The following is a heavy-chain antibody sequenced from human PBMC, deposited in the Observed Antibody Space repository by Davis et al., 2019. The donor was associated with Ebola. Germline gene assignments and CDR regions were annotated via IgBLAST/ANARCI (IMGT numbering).Heavy chain of an antibody. Sequence: MPSETLSLTCAAYGGPFSGYYWSWIRQPPGKGLEWIREINHSGSTNYNPSLKSRVTISVDTSKNQFSLKLSSVTAADTAVYYCAREMTTVTTRFRPPGWFDPWGQGTLVTVSS. J-gene: IGHJ5*02. CDR2: INHSGST. CDR3: AREMTTVTTRFRPPGWFDP. V-gene: IGHV4-34*01. D-gene: IGHD4-17*01. CDR1: GGPFSGYY.